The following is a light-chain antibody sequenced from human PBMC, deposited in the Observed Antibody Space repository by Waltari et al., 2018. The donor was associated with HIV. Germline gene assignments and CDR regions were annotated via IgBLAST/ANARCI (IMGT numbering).Light chain of an antibody. CDR2: RNH. Sequence: SVLTQPPSASGTPGQRVTISCSGSSSNIGSHYVFWYQQLPGTAPKLLMHRNHHRPSGVPDRFSDSTSGTSASLAISGLRSEDEADYYCATWDDSLSGVLFGGGTKLTVL. V-gene: IGLV1-47*01. J-gene: IGLJ2*01. CDR3: ATWDDSLSGVL. CDR1: SSNIGSHY.